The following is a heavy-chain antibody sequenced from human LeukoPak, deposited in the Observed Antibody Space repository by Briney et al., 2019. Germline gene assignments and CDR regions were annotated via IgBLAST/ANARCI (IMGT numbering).Heavy chain of an antibody. Sequence: GGSLRLSCAASGFTFSSYAMSWARQAPGKGLERVSAISGSGGSTYYADSVRGRFTISRDNSKNTLYLQMNSLRAEDTAVYYCAKATPIAVVDYWGQGTLVTVSS. V-gene: IGHV3-23*01. CDR2: ISGSGGST. CDR1: GFTFSSYA. D-gene: IGHD6-19*01. J-gene: IGHJ4*02. CDR3: AKATPIAVVDY.